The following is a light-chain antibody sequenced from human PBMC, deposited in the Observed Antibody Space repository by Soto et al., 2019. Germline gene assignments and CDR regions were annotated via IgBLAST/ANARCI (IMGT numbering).Light chain of an antibody. CDR1: QDISNY. V-gene: IGKV1-33*01. Sequence: DIQMTQSPSSLSASVGDRVTITCQASQDISNYLNWYQQKPGKAPKLLIYDASNLETGVPSRFSGSGSGTEFTLTISSLQPDDFATYYCQQYNSYSTVGQGTKV. J-gene: IGKJ1*01. CDR2: DAS. CDR3: QQYNSYST.